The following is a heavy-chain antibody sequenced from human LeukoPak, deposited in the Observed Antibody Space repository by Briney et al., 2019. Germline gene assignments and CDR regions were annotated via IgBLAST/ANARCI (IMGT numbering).Heavy chain of an antibody. Sequence: ASVKVSCKASGYTFTSYDINWVRQATRQGLEWMGWMNPNSGNTGYAQKFQGRVTITRNTSISTAYMELSSLRSEDTAVYYCARVDPGRNAFDIWGQGTMVTVSS. J-gene: IGHJ3*02. CDR2: MNPNSGNT. CDR1: GYTFTSYD. D-gene: IGHD3-10*01. V-gene: IGHV1-8*03. CDR3: ARVDPGRNAFDI.